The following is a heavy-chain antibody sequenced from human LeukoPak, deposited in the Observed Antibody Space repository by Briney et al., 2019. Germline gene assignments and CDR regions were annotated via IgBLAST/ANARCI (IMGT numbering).Heavy chain of an antibody. CDR2: LSKSGNT. CDR1: GACISSYY. J-gene: IGHJ3*02. Sequence: KTSETLSLTCTVTGACISSYYWSWIRLPPGKGLEWIGSLSKSGNTNYSPSLKSRVTIFGDTSKNQFFLKLSSVTAADTAMYYCARARYVNSFYAFDIWGQGTLVTVSS. D-gene: IGHD3-9*01. CDR3: ARARYVNSFYAFDI. V-gene: IGHV4-59*01.